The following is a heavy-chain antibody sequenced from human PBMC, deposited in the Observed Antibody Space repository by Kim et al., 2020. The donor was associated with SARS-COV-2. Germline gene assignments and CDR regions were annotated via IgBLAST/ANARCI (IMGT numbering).Heavy chain of an antibody. Sequence: YAQKLQGRVTMTTDTSTSTAYMELRSLRSDDTAVYYCARGIVGATSTFDYWGQGTLVTVSS. CDR3: ARGIVGATSTFDY. J-gene: IGHJ4*02. V-gene: IGHV1-18*01. D-gene: IGHD1-26*01.